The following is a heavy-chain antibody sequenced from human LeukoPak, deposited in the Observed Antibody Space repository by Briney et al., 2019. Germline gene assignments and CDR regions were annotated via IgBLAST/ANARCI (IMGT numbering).Heavy chain of an antibody. CDR2: IYYSGTT. CDR1: GGSISNYY. CDR3: ARHSGASPHYFDY. Sequence: PSETLSLTCTVSGGSISNYYWSWIRQPPGKGLAWIGFIYYSGTTHYNPSLKSRVTMSVATSNNQFSLRLSSVTAADTAIYYCARHSGASPHYFDYWGQGALVTVSS. V-gene: IGHV4-59*08. J-gene: IGHJ4*02. D-gene: IGHD1-26*01.